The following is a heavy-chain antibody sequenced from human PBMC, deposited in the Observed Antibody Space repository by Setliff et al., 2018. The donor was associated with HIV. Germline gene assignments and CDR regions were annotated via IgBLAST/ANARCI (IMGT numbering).Heavy chain of an antibody. CDR1: GFSFSTYG. J-gene: IGHJ4*02. V-gene: IGHV3-33*03. Sequence: SLRLSCAASGFSFSTYGMYWVRQAPGKGLEWVAVIWYDASGEHYADSVKGRFTISRDNANKSLYLQMNSLRAEDTAVYYCSASGWPFDYWGQGTLVTVSS. D-gene: IGHD6-19*01. CDR3: SASGWPFDY. CDR2: IWYDASGE.